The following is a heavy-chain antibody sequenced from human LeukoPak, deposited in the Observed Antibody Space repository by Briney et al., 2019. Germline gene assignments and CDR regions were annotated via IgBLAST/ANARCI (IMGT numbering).Heavy chain of an antibody. CDR3: ARAWGSSWYYFDY. D-gene: IGHD6-13*01. V-gene: IGHV4-34*01. CDR2: INHSGST. Sequence: SETLSLTCAVYGGSFSGYYWSWIRQPPGKGLEWIGEINHSGSTNYNPSLKSRVTISVDTSKNQFSLKLSSVTAADTAVYYCARAWGSSWYYFDYWGRGTLVTVSS. J-gene: IGHJ4*02. CDR1: GGSFSGYY.